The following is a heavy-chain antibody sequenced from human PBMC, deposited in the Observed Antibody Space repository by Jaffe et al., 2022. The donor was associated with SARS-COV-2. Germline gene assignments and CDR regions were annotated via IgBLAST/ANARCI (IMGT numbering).Heavy chain of an antibody. CDR3: ARSACSSTSCYSSWFDP. D-gene: IGHD2-2*01. V-gene: IGHV1-8*01. CDR2: MNPNSGNT. Sequence: QVQLVQSGAEVKKPGASVKVSCKASGYTFTSYDINWVRQATGQGLEWMGWMNPNSGNTGYAQKFQGRVTMTRNTSISTAYMELSSLRSEDTAVYYCARSACSSTSCYSSWFDPWGQGTLVTVSS. J-gene: IGHJ5*02. CDR1: GYTFTSYD.